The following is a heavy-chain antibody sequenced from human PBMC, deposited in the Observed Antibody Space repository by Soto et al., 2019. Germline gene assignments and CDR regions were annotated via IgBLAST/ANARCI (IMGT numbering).Heavy chain of an antibody. V-gene: IGHV1-69*02. J-gene: IGHJ4*02. CDR1: GGTFSIYT. CDR2: IIPILGIT. CDR3: ALDLPGGIAAN. Sequence: GASVKVSCKASGGTFSIYTISWVRQAPGQGLEWMGRIIPILGITNYAQKFQGRVTITADKSTSTAYMELSSLRSEDTAVYYCALDLPGGIAANWGQGTLVTVSS. D-gene: IGHD6-13*01.